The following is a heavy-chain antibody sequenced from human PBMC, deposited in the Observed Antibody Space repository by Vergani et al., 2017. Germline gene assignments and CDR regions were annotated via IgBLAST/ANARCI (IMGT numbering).Heavy chain of an antibody. Sequence: QVQLVESEGGVVQPGRSLTLSCVASGFTFSSHGMHWVRQAPGKGLEWVADIWYDGSNKYYGDSVKGRFTISRDNSKNTMYLQMNSLRVEDTAVYYCARWGNEKRLDSWGQGTLVTVSS. D-gene: IGHD1-1*01. CDR1: GFTFSSHG. CDR3: ARWGNEKRLDS. V-gene: IGHV3-33*01. CDR2: IWYDGSNK. J-gene: IGHJ5*01.